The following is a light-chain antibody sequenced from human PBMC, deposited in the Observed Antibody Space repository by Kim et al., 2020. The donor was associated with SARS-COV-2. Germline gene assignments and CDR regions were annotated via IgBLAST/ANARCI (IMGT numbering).Light chain of an antibody. CDR2: GAS. J-gene: IGKJ2*01. V-gene: IGKV3-20*01. CDR3: LRST. CDR1: ESVSSRY. Sequence: PGALSLSPGERATLSCRASESVSSRYIAWYQQRPGRAPRLLIFGASTRAAGVPDRFNGSGSGTDFTLTISRLEPEDSAVYYCLRSTFGQGTKLEI.